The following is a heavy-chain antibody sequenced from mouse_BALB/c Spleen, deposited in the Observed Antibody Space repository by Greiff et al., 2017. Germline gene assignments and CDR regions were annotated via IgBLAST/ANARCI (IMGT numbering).Heavy chain of an antibody. J-gene: IGHJ1*01. CDR1: GYAFSSSW. CDR2: IYPGDGDT. V-gene: IGHV1-82*01. D-gene: IGHD1-2*01. Sequence: VKLVESGPELVKPGASVKISCKASGYAFSSSWMNWVKQRPGQGLEWIGRIYPGDGDTNYNGKFKGKATLTADKSSSTAYMQLSSLTSVDSAVYFCARRLRPGYFDVWGAGTTVTVSS. CDR3: ARRLRPGYFDV.